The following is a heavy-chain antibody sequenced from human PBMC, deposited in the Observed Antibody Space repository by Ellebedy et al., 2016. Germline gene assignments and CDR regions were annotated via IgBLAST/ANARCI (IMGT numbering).Heavy chain of an antibody. CDR3: ARGDGAGDEAYYYHYMDV. CDR2: IWNDESNK. CDR1: GFTFSTYA. D-gene: IGHD7-27*01. Sequence: GGSLRLSXAASGFTFSTYAMTWVRQAPGKGLEWVAVIWNDESNKYSADSVRGRFTISRDNSKNTLFLQMNSLRAEDTAVYYCARGDGAGDEAYYYHYMDVWGKGTTVTVSS. J-gene: IGHJ6*03. V-gene: IGHV3-33*08.